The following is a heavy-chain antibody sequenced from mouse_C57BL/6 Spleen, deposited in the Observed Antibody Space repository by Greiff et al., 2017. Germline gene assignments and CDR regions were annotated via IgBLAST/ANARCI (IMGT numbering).Heavy chain of an antibody. CDR3: ARSPYYYGSRHWYFDV. CDR1: GYTFTDYY. V-gene: IGHV1-84*01. Sequence: VQLQQSGPELVKPGASVKISCKASGYTFTDYYINWVKQRPGQGLEWIGWIYPGSGNTKYNEKFKGKATLTVDTSSRTAYMQLSSLTSEDSAVYFCARSPYYYGSRHWYFDVWGTGTTVTVSS. D-gene: IGHD1-1*01. J-gene: IGHJ1*03. CDR2: IYPGSGNT.